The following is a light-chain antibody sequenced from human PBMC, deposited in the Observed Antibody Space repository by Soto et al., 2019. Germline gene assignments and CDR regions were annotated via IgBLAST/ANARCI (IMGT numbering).Light chain of an antibody. V-gene: IGKV1-27*01. Sequence: DIQMTQSPSSLSASVGDRVTIACRASQGIGNYLAWYQQRPGKVPKLLIYAASTLQSGVPSRFSGSGSGTDFTLTISSLLPEDVATYYCLNLDSAAFTFGPGTNVDIK. CDR2: AAS. J-gene: IGKJ3*01. CDR3: LNLDSAAFT. CDR1: QGIGNY.